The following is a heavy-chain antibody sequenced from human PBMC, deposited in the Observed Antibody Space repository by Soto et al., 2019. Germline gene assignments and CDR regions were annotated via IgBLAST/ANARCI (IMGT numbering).Heavy chain of an antibody. J-gene: IGHJ6*02. CDR3: ARGAGLRFLEWFPGYYGMDV. Sequence: SETLSLTCAVYCGSFSGYYWSWIRQPPWKGLEWIGEINHSGSTNYNPSLKSRVTISVATSKNQFSLKLSSVTAADTAVYYCARGAGLRFLEWFPGYYGMDVWGQGTTV. CDR1: CGSFSGYY. V-gene: IGHV4-34*01. CDR2: INHSGST. D-gene: IGHD3-3*01.